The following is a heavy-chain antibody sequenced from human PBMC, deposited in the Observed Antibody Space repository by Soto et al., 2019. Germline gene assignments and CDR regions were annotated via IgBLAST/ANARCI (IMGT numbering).Heavy chain of an antibody. V-gene: IGHV3-21*06. J-gene: IGHJ4*02. CDR3: ARESEDLTSNFDY. CDR1: GFTITRYS. CDR2: VSSTTNYI. Sequence: EVQLVESGGGLVKPGGSLRLSCAASGFTITRYSMNLVRQLPGKGLEWVSSVSSTTNYIYYGDSMKGRFTISRDNAKYSLYLEMNSLRAEDTAVYYCARESEDLTSNFDYWGQGTLVTVSS.